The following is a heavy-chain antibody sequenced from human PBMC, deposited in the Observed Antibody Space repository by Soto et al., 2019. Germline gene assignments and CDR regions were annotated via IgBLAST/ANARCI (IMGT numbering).Heavy chain of an antibody. CDR2: ILNDGSNR. D-gene: IGHD3-10*01. CDR3: ARDDEYSGNGMDV. J-gene: IGHJ6*02. Sequence: QVQLVESGGGVVQPGXXLRLSCAASGFTFSNYGMHWVRQAPGKGLEWVAVILNDGSNRYHADSVKDRFTISRDNSKNTLYLQMNSLRAEDTAVYYCARDDEYSGNGMDVWGQGTTVTVS. V-gene: IGHV3-33*01. CDR1: GFTFSNYG.